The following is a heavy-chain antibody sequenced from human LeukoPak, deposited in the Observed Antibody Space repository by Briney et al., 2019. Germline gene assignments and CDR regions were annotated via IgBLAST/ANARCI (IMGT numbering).Heavy chain of an antibody. D-gene: IGHD4-17*01. CDR2: IYAGDSDT. CDR3: ARSTVTTVLDY. J-gene: IGHJ4*02. V-gene: IGHV5-51*01. CDR1: GYSFTSYW. Sequence: RGESLNTSCKASGYSFTSYWIGWVRQMPGKGLEWMGIIYAGDSDTRYSPSFQGQVTISADKSISTAYRQWSSLKASDTPMYYCARSTVTTVLDYWGQGTLVTVSS.